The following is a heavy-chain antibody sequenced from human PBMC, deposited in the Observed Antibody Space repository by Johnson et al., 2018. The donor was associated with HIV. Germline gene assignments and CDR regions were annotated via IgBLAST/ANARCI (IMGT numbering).Heavy chain of an antibody. Sequence: VQLVESGGGLVQPGGSLRLSCAVSGFTFSSYAMSWVRQAPGKGLEWVSYISSSGSTIYYADSVTGRFPISRENAKNSLYLQMNSLRAGDTAVYYCARGLIAVAGFDAFDIWGQGTMVTVSS. J-gene: IGHJ3*02. CDR1: GFTFSSYA. CDR2: ISSSGSTI. CDR3: ARGLIAVAGFDAFDI. D-gene: IGHD6-19*01. V-gene: IGHV3-48*01.